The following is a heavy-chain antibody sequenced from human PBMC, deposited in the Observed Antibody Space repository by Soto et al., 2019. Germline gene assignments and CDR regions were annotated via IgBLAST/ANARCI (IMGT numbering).Heavy chain of an antibody. V-gene: IGHV3-74*01. J-gene: IGHJ4*02. CDR1: GFTFNSYW. Sequence: EVQLVESGGGLVQPGGSLRLSCAASGFTFNSYWIHWVRQAPGKGLVWVSRINSDGSSTSYADSVKGRFTISRDNAKNTLYLLMNSLSAEDTAVYYCASSLLTPFDYGGQGTLVTVSS. CDR2: INSDGSST. CDR3: ASSLLTPFDY. D-gene: IGHD7-27*01.